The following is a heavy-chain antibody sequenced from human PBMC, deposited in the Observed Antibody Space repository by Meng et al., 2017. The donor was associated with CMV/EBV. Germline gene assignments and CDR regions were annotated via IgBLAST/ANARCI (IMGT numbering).Heavy chain of an antibody. CDR3: ARERSIIGYFDY. D-gene: IGHD3-10*01. Sequence: VSCGSISSGRYYWSWIRQPAGKGLEWIGRIYTSGSTNYNPSLKSRVTISVDTSKNQFSLKLSSVTAADTAVYYCARERSIIGYFDYWGQGTLVTVSS. J-gene: IGHJ4*02. CDR1: CGSISSGRYY. V-gene: IGHV4-61*02. CDR2: IYTSGST.